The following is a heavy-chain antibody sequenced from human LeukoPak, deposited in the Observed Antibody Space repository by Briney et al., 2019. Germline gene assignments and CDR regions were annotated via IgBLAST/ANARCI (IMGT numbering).Heavy chain of an antibody. CDR3: ARDRHKLVDIVAGILDY. D-gene: IGHD5-12*01. Sequence: SETLSLTCTVSGGSISSSSYYWGWIRQPPGKGLEWIGSIYYSGSPYYNPSLKSRVTISVDTSKNQFSLKLSSVTAADTAVYDCARDRHKLVDIVAGILDYWGQGTLVTVSS. CDR1: GGSISSSSYY. CDR2: IYYSGSP. J-gene: IGHJ4*02. V-gene: IGHV4-39*07.